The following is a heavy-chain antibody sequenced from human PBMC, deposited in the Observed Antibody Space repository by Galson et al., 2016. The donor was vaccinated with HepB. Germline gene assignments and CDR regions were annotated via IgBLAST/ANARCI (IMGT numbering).Heavy chain of an antibody. V-gene: IGHV3-66*01. Sequence: SLRLSCAASGFTVGNNFMSWVRQAPGKGLEWVSLIYSVGTPHYADSVKGRFTMSRDGSKNTLYLQMNSLRADDTAVYFCARDPGGGPTHGYWGQGTLVTVSS. CDR3: ARDPGGGPTHGY. J-gene: IGHJ4*02. CDR1: GFTVGNNF. CDR2: IYSVGTP. D-gene: IGHD3-16*01.